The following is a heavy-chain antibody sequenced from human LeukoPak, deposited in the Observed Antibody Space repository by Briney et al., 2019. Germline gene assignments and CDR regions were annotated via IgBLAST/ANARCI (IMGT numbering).Heavy chain of an antibody. J-gene: IGHJ4*02. Sequence: PSGGSLRLSCAASGFTFDDYAMHWVRQAPGKGLEWVSGISWNSGSIGYADSVKGRFTISRDNAKNSLYLQMNSLRAEDTALYYCLARYSSSQNLYYFDYWGQGTLVTVSS. V-gene: IGHV3-9*01. CDR3: LARYSSSQNLYYFDY. CDR1: GFTFDDYA. CDR2: ISWNSGSI. D-gene: IGHD6-13*01.